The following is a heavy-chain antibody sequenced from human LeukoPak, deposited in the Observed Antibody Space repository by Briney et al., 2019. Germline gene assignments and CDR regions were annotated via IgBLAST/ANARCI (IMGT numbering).Heavy chain of an antibody. CDR1: GFTFSSYS. CDR3: ARDLAVAGNY. J-gene: IGHJ4*02. D-gene: IGHD6-19*01. V-gene: IGHV3-21*01. Sequence: GGSLRLSCAASGFTFSSYSMNWVRRAPGKGLERVSSISSSSSYIYYADSVKGRFTISRDNAKNSLYLQMNSLRAEDTAVYYCARDLAVAGNYWGQGTLVTVSS. CDR2: ISSSSSYI.